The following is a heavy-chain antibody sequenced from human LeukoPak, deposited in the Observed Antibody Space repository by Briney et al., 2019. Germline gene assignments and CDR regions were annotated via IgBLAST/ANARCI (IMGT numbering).Heavy chain of an antibody. CDR2: IIPILGIA. Sequence: GASVKVSCKASGGTFSSYAISWVRQAPGQGLEWMGRIIPILGIANYAQKFQGRVTITADKSTSTAYTELSSLRSEDTAVYYCACGGDIVVVPAAMENNWFDPWGQGTLVTVSS. J-gene: IGHJ5*02. D-gene: IGHD2-2*01. V-gene: IGHV1-69*04. CDR1: GGTFSSYA. CDR3: ACGGDIVVVPAAMENNWFDP.